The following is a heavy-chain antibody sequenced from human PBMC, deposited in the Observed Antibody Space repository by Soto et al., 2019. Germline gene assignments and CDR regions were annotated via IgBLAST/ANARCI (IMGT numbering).Heavy chain of an antibody. CDR2: VYHRAST. Sequence: SETLSLTCAVSGASMTTGGFSWTWVRQPPGGGLEWIGHVYHRASTQYNPSLKGRVSISVDTSRSLFSLRLTSLTAADTAVYYCASSSLYGMDVWGQGTTVTVSS. CDR3: ASSSLYGMDV. V-gene: IGHV4-30-2*01. CDR1: GASMTTGGFS. J-gene: IGHJ6*02.